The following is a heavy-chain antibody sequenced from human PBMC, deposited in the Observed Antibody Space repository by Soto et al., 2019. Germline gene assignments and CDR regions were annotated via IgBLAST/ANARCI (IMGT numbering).Heavy chain of an antibody. J-gene: IGHJ3*02. D-gene: IGHD6-19*01. CDR3: ATGPDSSGWYRSTYDACDI. Sequence: QVQLVQSGAEVKKPGASVKVSCKVSGYTLTELSMHWVRQAPGKGLEWMGGFDPEDGETIYAQKFQGRVPMTEDKSTNTAYMELSSLRSEDTAVYYCATGPDSSGWYRSTYDACDIWGQGTMVTVSS. CDR2: FDPEDGET. CDR1: GYTLTELS. V-gene: IGHV1-24*01.